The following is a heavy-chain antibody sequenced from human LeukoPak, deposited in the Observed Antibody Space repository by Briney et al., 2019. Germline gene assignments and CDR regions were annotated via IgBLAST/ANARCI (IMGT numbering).Heavy chain of an antibody. D-gene: IGHD6-19*01. CDR3: ARDLEPYSSGSVGY. Sequence: SISSSSSYIYYADSVKGRFTISRDNAKNSLYLQMNSLRAEDTAVYYCARDLEPYSSGSVGYWGQGTLVTVSS. CDR2: ISSSSSYI. V-gene: IGHV3-21*01. J-gene: IGHJ4*02.